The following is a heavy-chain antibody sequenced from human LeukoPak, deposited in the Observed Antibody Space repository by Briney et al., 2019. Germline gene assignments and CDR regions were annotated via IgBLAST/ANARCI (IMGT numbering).Heavy chain of an antibody. V-gene: IGHV5-51*01. D-gene: IGHD6-19*01. CDR3: ARCKAVAGTINAFDF. CDR2: IYPGDSEA. Sequence: GESLQISCKGSGYIFTSYWIGWVRQLPGKDLEWMGIIYPGDSEARYSPSFRGQVTISADKSINTAYLQWSSLKASDTAMYYCARCKAVAGTINAFDFWGQGTMVTVSS. J-gene: IGHJ3*01. CDR1: GYIFTSYW.